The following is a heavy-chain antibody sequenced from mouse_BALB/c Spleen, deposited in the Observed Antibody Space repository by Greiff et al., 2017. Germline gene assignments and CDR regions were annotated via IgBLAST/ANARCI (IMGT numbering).Heavy chain of an antibody. CDR3: TRLGQYYFDY. CDR1: GFTFSNYW. CDR2: IRLKSNNYAT. D-gene: IGHD4-1*01. Sequence: EVKLMESGGGLVQPGGSMKLSCVASGFTFSNYWMNWVRQSPEKGLEWVAEIRLKSNNYATHYAESVKGRFTISRDDSKSSVYLQMNNLRAEDTGIYYCTRLGQYYFDYWGQGTTLTVSS. J-gene: IGHJ2*01. V-gene: IGHV6-6*02.